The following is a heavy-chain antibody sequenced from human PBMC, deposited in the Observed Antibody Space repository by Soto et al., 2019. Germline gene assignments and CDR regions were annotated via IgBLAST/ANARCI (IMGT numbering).Heavy chain of an antibody. CDR2: IYYSGTT. V-gene: IGHV4-59*08. CDR3: ARTNAFDI. Sequence: SETLSLTCTVSGGSISYYWSWMRQPPGKGLEWIGNIYYSGTTNYNASLKRRVTKSVDTSKNQFSLKLSSVTAADTAVYYCARTNAFDIWGQGTMVTVSS. J-gene: IGHJ3*02. CDR1: GGSISYY.